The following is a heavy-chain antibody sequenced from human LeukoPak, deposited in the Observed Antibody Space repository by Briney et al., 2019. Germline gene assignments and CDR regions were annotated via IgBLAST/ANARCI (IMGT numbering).Heavy chain of an antibody. CDR1: GGSLSSYY. CDR3: ARTQLERLRGHYYYGMDV. D-gene: IGHD1-1*01. J-gene: IGHJ6*02. Sequence: SETLSLTCTVSGGSLSSYYWSWVRQPPGKGLEWIGYIYYSGSTNYNPSLKSRVTISVDTSKNQFSLKLSSVTAADTAVYYCARTQLERLRGHYYYGMDVWGQGTTVTVSS. CDR2: IYYSGST. V-gene: IGHV4-59*01.